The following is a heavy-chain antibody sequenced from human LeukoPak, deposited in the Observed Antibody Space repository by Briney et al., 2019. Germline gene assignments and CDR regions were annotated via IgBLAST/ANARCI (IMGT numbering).Heavy chain of an antibody. V-gene: IGHV4-61*02. Sequence: PSETLSLTCTVSGGSISSGSYYWSWIRQPAGKGLEWIGRIYTSGSTNYNPSLKSRVTISVDTSKNQFSLKLSSVTAADTAVYYCARERDYYDSSGYYYYYYMDVWGKGTTVTVSS. CDR2: IYTSGST. D-gene: IGHD3-22*01. CDR3: ARERDYYDSSGYYYYYYMDV. CDR1: GGSISSGSYY. J-gene: IGHJ6*03.